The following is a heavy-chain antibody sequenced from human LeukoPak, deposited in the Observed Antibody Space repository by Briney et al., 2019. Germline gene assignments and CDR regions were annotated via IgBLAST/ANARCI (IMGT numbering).Heavy chain of an antibody. CDR2: IYPGDSET. CDR3: ARHGVAVAGTVHFDY. D-gene: IGHD6-19*01. CDR1: GYNFTSYW. J-gene: IGHJ4*02. Sequence: GESLKISCRGSGYNFTSYWIGWVRQMPGKGLDLIGIIYPGDSETRYSASFQGQVTIPPDQCNSPAYLQWSHLKPSDPARDYCARHGVAVAGTVHFDYWGQGTLVTVSS. V-gene: IGHV5-51*01.